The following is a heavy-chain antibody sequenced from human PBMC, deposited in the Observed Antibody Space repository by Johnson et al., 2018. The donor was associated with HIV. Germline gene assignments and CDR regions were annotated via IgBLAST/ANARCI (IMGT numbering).Heavy chain of an antibody. V-gene: IGHV3-66*02. D-gene: IGHD6-13*01. CDR3: ARKAAGTKDAFDI. J-gene: IGHJ3*02. CDR1: GFAVSSNY. CDR2: IYSGGST. Sequence: EKLVESGGGLVQPGGSLRLSCAASGFAVSSNYMSWVRQAPGKGLEWVSVIYSGGSTYYADSVKGRFTISRDNSKNTLYLQMNSLRAEDTAVYYCARKAAGTKDAFDIWGQGTMGTVSS.